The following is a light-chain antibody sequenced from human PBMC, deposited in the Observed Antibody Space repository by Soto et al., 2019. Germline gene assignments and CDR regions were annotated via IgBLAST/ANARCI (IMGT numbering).Light chain of an antibody. CDR3: CSYAGIYV. Sequence: LTQPASVSGSRGQSITISCTGTSRDVGRYNLVSWYQQHPGKAPKLMIYEVTKRPSGVSHRFSGSKSGTTASLTISGLRAEDEADYYCCSYAGIYVFGSGTKVTVL. V-gene: IGLV2-23*02. J-gene: IGLJ1*01. CDR2: EVT. CDR1: SRDVGRYNL.